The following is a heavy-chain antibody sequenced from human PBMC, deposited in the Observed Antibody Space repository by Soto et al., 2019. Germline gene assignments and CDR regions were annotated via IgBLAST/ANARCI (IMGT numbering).Heavy chain of an antibody. D-gene: IGHD3-3*02. Sequence: EVKLLESGGGLVQPGGSLRLSCEAFGVRFSGSAMSWVRQAPGKGLEWVASISGDADTIYYGDSVKGRFTLSRDNSNNTLFLKMSSLRAGDTAIYYCATVIFFHMTFVTWGQGTPVTVSS. J-gene: IGHJ5*01. V-gene: IGHV3-23*01. CDR1: GVRFSGSA. CDR3: ATVIFFHMTFVT. CDR2: ISGDADTI.